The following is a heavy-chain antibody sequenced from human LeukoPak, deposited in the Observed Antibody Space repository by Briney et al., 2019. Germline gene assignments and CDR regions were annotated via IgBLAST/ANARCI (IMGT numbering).Heavy chain of an antibody. D-gene: IGHD1-26*01. V-gene: IGHV3-30-3*01. Sequence: GGSLRLSCAASGFTSSDYNMHWVRQAPGKGLEWMAVMSYDGSSQHYADSVKGRFTISRDNSKNTLFLQMNSLRAEDTALYYCARVVGAPLYYFDSWGQGTLVTVSS. CDR1: GFTSSDYN. J-gene: IGHJ4*02. CDR2: MSYDGSSQ. CDR3: ARVVGAPLYYFDS.